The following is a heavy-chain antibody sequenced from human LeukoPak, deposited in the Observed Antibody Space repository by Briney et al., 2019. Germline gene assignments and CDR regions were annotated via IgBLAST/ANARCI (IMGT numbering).Heavy chain of an antibody. CDR1: GYTFSSYY. CDR2: INPSSGNT. V-gene: IGHV1-46*01. Sequence: GASVKVSCKASGYTFSSYYIYWVRQAPGQGLEWMRIINPSSGNTNYAQKFQGRVTMTRDTSTSTVYMELSSLRSEDTAVYYCAREGSGRTFDYWGQGTLVTVSS. J-gene: IGHJ4*02. D-gene: IGHD3-10*01. CDR3: AREGSGRTFDY.